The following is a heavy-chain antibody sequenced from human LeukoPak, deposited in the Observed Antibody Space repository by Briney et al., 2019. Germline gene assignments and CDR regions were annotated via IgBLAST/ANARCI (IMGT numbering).Heavy chain of an antibody. CDR2: INYSGST. D-gene: IGHD2-8*01. V-gene: IGHV4-34*01. Sequence: PSETLSLTXAVYGGSFNGYYWSWLRQPPGEGLEGIGEINYSGSTNYSPSLTRRVPISVATSKNQCSLKLSSVTVADTAVYYCARGWGGVLMVSGFDYWGQGTLVTVSA. CDR3: ARGWGGVLMVSGFDY. CDR1: GGSFNGYY. J-gene: IGHJ4*02.